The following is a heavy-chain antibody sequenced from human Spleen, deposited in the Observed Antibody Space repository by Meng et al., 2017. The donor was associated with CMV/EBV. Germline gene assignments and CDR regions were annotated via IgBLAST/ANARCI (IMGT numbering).Heavy chain of an antibody. D-gene: IGHD3/OR15-3a*01. J-gene: IGHJ4*02. CDR3: AKGLKVRNRTGYYFDY. Sequence: GFNFSSYGMNWVRQAPGKGLEWVAVIWCDRNIKDYGDSVKGRFTISRDNPNKILYLQMNSLRAEDTAVYYCAKGLKVRNRTGYYFDYWGQGALVTVSS. CDR2: IWCDRNIK. V-gene: IGHV3-33*06. CDR1: GFNFSSYG.